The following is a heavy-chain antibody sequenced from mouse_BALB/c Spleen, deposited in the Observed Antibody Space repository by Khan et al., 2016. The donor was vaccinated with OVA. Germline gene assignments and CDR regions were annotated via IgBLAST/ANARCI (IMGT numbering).Heavy chain of an antibody. CDR2: IYPETDNT. CDR3: ARDVALYYFDY. D-gene: IGHD1-1*01. Sequence: QVQLQQSGAELVRPGASVKLSCKTSGYIFTSYWIHWVKQRSGQGLEWIARIYPETDNTYYNEKLKDKATLTADKSSSTAYMQLSSLKSEDSAVYCCARDVALYYFDYWGQGTTLTVSS. J-gene: IGHJ2*01. CDR1: GYIFTSYW. V-gene: IGHV1S132*01.